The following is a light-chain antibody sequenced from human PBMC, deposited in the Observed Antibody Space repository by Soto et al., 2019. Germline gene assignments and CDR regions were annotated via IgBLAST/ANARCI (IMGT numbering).Light chain of an antibody. CDR3: SSYTSSNSYV. CDR2: DVS. V-gene: IGLV2-14*03. Sequence: QSVLTQPASGSGSPGQSIAISCTGSSSDVGGYKYVSWYQQHPGKAPKLIIYDVSNRPSGVSDRFSGSKSGNTASLTISGLQYEDEADYYCSSYTSSNSYVFGTGTKVTVL. J-gene: IGLJ1*01. CDR1: SSDVGGYKY.